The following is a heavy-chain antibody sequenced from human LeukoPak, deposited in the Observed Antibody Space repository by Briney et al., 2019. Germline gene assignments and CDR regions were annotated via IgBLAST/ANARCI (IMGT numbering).Heavy chain of an antibody. J-gene: IGHJ5*02. V-gene: IGHV1-8*01. CDR3: ARGGSYSWFDP. CDR2: MNPNSGNT. D-gene: IGHD3-10*01. CDR1: GYTFTNYD. Sequence: ASVKVSCKASGYTFTNYDINWVRQATSQGLEWMGWMNPNSGNTGYAKKFQGRVTMTRNTSISTAYMELSSLRSEDTAVYYCARGGSYSWFDPWGQGTLVTVSS.